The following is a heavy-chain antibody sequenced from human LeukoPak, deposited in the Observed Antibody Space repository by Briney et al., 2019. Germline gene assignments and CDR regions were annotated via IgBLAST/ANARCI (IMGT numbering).Heavy chain of an antibody. CDR3: AKAKRAGVVRGVPNAFDI. CDR1: GFTFDDYA. CDR2: ISWNSGSI. V-gene: IGHV3-9*01. D-gene: IGHD3-10*01. J-gene: IGHJ3*02. Sequence: PGGSLRLSCAASGFTFDDYAMHWVRQAPGKGLEWVSGISWNSGSINYADSVKGRFTISRDNAKNSLYLQMNSLRAEDTALYYCAKAKRAGVVRGVPNAFDIWGQGTMVTVSS.